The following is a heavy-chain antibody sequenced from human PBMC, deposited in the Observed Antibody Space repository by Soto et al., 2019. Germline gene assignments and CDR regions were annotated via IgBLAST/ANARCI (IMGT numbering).Heavy chain of an antibody. Sequence: QVQLQESGPGLVKPSETLSLTCTVSGASVSTDGYYWSWIRQHPGKGLEWIGYIYYSGSTYYNPSLKSRVTISVDTSKNQFSLKLSSVTAADTAVYYCASAFTAWPAFDIWGQGTMVTVSS. CDR3: ASAFTAWPAFDI. J-gene: IGHJ3*02. V-gene: IGHV4-31*03. CDR2: IYYSGST. CDR1: GASVSTDGYY.